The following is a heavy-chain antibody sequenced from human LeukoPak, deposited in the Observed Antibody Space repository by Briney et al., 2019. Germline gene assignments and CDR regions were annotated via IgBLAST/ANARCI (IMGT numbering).Heavy chain of an antibody. CDR2: VYYDGSHT. D-gene: IGHD1-7*01. CDR1: GDTFSDTY. Sequence: GESLQISCQASGDTFSDTYIAGVRQMAGKGLEWMGIVYYDGSHTRSSPSFQGQVTISVDQSISTAYLQSTSLKTSDTAIYYRARFLHGNSLDYWGQGTLVTVSS. J-gene: IGHJ4*02. V-gene: IGHV5-51*01. CDR3: ARFLHGNSLDY.